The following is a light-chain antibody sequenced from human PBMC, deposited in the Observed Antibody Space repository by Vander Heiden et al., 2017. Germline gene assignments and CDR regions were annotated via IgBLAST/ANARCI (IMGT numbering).Light chain of an antibody. CDR2: WAS. J-gene: IGKJ2*01. V-gene: IGKV4-1*01. Sequence: DIVMTQSPASLAVSLGERATINCKSSQNVLYSSNNKNYLAWYQQKPGQPPKLLIYWASTRESGVPDRFSGSGSGTDFTLTISSLQAEDVAVYYCQQYYSTPYTFGQGTKVEIK. CDR1: QNVLYSSNNKNY. CDR3: QQYYSTPYT.